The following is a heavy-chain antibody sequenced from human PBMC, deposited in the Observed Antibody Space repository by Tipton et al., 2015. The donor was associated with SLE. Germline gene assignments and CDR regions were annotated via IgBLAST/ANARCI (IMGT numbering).Heavy chain of an antibody. CDR3: ARGYYDGGAIDF. D-gene: IGHD3-22*01. Sequence: TLSLTCAVYGGSFSGYYWSWIRQPPGKGLVWIGEINHAGDTNYNPSLKSRVTLSVDTSKNQFSLKLSSVSAADTAMYYCARGYYDGGAIDFWGQGTMVSVSS. CDR2: INHAGDT. J-gene: IGHJ3*01. CDR1: GGSFSGYY. V-gene: IGHV4-34*01.